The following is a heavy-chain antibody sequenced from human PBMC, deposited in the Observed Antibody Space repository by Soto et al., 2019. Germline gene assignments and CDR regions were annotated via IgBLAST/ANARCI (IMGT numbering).Heavy chain of an antibody. D-gene: IGHD1-7*01. CDR2: TYYRSRWYN. J-gene: IGHJ6*03. Sequence: QVQLQESGPGLVKPSQTLSLTCAISGDSVSSNSAAWNWIRLSPSRGLEWLARTYYRSRWYNDYAVFVISRITVHPDTAKNQFSLQLTSVPTEETAWYYCAGTTSHQWYYMDVWCKGTTVTVSS. CDR3: AGTTSHQWYYMDV. CDR1: GDSVSSNSAA. V-gene: IGHV6-1*01.